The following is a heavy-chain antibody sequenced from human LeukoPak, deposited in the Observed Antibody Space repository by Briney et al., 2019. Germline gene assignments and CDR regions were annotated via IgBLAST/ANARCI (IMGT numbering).Heavy chain of an antibody. V-gene: IGHV3-23*01. CDR2: INRGGGST. CDR3: AKADEDIVVVPAVTLVTAGIDH. Sequence: GGSLRLSCAASGFTFSNFWMHWVRQAPGKGLEWVSTINRGGGSTYYADSVKGRFTISRDNSKDTLYLQMNSLRAEDTAIYYCAKADEDIVVVPAVTLVTAGIDHWGQGTLVTVSS. D-gene: IGHD2-2*01. CDR1: GFTFSNFW. J-gene: IGHJ4*02.